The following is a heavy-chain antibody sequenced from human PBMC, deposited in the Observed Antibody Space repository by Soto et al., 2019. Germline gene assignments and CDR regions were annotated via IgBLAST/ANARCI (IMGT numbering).Heavy chain of an antibody. CDR3: ARAVDVGAGTGYDFGFGH. D-gene: IGHD5-12*01. J-gene: IGHJ4*02. CDR1: GFTLNNYA. CDR2: TPYDGTKD. Sequence: QVQLVESGGGVVQPGRSLRLSCAASGFTLNNYAMHWVRQAPGKGLEWVAVTPYDGTKDYYVDSVKGRFTISRENSKNTVYLQMSSLREDDTAVYYCARAVDVGAGTGYDFGFGHWGQGTLVFVSS. V-gene: IGHV3-30*03.